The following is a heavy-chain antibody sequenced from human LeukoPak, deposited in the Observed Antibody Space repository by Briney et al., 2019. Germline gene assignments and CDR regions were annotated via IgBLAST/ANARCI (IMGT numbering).Heavy chain of an antibody. CDR2: IYYSGST. D-gene: IGHD6-13*01. CDR3: ARGRIAAAAPSFDY. J-gene: IGHJ4*02. CDR1: GGSIISYY. V-gene: IGHV4-59*01. Sequence: SETLSLTCTVSGGSIISYYWSWIRQPPGKGLEWIGYIYYSGSTNYNPSLKSRVTISVDTSKNQFSLKVRSVTAADTAVYYCARGRIAAAAPSFDYWGQGTLVTVSS.